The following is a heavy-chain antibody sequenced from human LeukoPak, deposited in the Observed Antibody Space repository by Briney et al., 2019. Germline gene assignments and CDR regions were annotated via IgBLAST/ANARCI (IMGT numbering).Heavy chain of an antibody. CDR2: IYYTGST. J-gene: IGHJ4*02. CDR1: GGSISSYY. V-gene: IGHV4-59*08. Sequence: SETLSLTCTVSGGSISSYYWSWIRQPPGKGLEWIGYIYYTGSTNYNPSLKSRVTISVDTSKSQFSLKLTSVTAADTAVYYGGRHGYGSGGGYFDNWGQGTLVTVSS. CDR3: GRHGYGSGGGYFDN. D-gene: IGHD3-10*01.